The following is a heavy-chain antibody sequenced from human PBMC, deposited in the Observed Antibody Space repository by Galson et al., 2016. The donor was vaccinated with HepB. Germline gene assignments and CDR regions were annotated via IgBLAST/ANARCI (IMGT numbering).Heavy chain of an antibody. J-gene: IGHJ4*02. Sequence: SLRLSCAASGFTFSTYAMTWVRQAPGKGLEWVSGISGSGDDTYYADSVNGRFTISRDNSKNTLDLQMSRLRAEDTALYYCAKHRGVNAYVPFDYWGQGTLVTVSA. V-gene: IGHV3-23*01. CDR2: ISGSGDDT. CDR3: AKHRGVNAYVPFDY. CDR1: GFTFSTYA. D-gene: IGHD3-10*01.